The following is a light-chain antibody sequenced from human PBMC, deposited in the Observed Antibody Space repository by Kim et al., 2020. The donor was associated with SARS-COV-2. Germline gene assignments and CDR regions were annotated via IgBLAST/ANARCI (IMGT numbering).Light chain of an antibody. Sequence: SSELTQDPAVSVALGQTVRITCQGDSLRSYYASWYQQKPGQAPVLVIYGKSNRPSGIPDRFSGSSSGNTASLTITGAQAEDEADYYCNSRDSSGNRVFGG. V-gene: IGLV3-19*01. CDR1: SLRSYY. CDR2: GKS. J-gene: IGLJ2*01. CDR3: NSRDSSGNRV.